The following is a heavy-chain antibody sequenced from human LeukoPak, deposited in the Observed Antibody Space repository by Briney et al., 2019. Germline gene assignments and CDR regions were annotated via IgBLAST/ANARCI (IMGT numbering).Heavy chain of an antibody. CDR1: GYTISSGYY. V-gene: IGHV4-38-2*02. Sequence: PSETLSLTCAVSGYTISSGYYRGLIRPPAGKGVEWVGSIYHSGSTYYKPSLTIRVTISVDTSKDQFSLKLSSVTAADTAVYYCARDRSGYDPYYFDYWGQGTLVTVSS. CDR2: IYHSGST. CDR3: ARDRSGYDPYYFDY. J-gene: IGHJ4*02. D-gene: IGHD5-12*01.